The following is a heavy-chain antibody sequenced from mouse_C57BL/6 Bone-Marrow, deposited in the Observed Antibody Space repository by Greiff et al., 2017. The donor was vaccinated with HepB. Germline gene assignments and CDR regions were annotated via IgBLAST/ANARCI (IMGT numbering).Heavy chain of an antibody. CDR1: GYTFTSYW. V-gene: IGHV1-55*01. Sequence: QVQLQQPGAELVKPGASVKMSCKASGYTFTSYWITWVKQRPGQGLEWIGDIYPGSGSTNYNEKFKSKATLTVDTSSSTAYMQLSSLTSEDSAVYYCAREEGENRYWYAIDYWGQGTSVTVSS. D-gene: IGHD1-1*01. CDR3: AREEGENRYWYAIDY. CDR2: IYPGSGST. J-gene: IGHJ4*01.